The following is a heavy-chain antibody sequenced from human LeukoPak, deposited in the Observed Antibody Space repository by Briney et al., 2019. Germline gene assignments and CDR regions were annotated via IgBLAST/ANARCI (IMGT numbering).Heavy chain of an antibody. CDR3: ARSNRLRHCSGGSCYSFGY. J-gene: IGHJ4*02. V-gene: IGHV1-8*01. CDR2: MNPNSGNT. Sequence: GSSVKVSCKASGYTFTRYDINWVRQATRQGLEWMGWMNPNSGNTGYAQKFQGRVTMTRNTSISTAYMELSSLRSEDTAVYYCARSNRLRHCSGGSCYSFGYWGQGTLVTVSS. CDR1: GYTFTRYD. D-gene: IGHD2-15*01.